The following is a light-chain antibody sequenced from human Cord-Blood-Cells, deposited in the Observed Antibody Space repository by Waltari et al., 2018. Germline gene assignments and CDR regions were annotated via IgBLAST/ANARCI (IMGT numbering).Light chain of an antibody. Sequence: QSALTQPASVSGSPGQSITISCTGTSSDVGGYNYVSWYQQHPGKAPKLMIYDVSNRPSGVSNRFSVSKSGNTASLTISGLQAGDDADYSCSSYTISSTLVVFGGGTKLTVL. V-gene: IGLV2-14*01. CDR1: SSDVGGYNY. CDR2: DVS. CDR3: SSYTISSTLVV. J-gene: IGLJ2*01.